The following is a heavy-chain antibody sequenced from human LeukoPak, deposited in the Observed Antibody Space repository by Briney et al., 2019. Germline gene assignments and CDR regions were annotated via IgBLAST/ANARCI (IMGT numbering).Heavy chain of an antibody. CDR1: GFTFSTYS. V-gene: IGHV3-21*01. CDR2: ISSSSTYI. D-gene: IGHD3-10*01. J-gene: IGHJ6*02. Sequence: GGSLRLSCAASGFTFSTYSMNWVRQAPGKGPEWVSSISSSSTYIYYADSVKGRFTISRDNAKNSLYLQMNSLRVEDTAVYYCARDGSGYGMDIWGQGTTVTVSS. CDR3: ARDGSGYGMDI.